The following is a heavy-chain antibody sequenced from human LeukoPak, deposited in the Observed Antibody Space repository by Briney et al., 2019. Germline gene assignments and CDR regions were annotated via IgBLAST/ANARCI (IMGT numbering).Heavy chain of an antibody. Sequence: ASETLSLTCTVSGGSISSYYWSWIRQPAGKGLEWIGRIYSSGSTNYNPSLKSRVIMSVDTSKNQFSLKVTSVTAADTAVYYCAREMPWYYYMDVWGTGTTVTISS. V-gene: IGHV4-4*07. CDR3: AREMPWYYYMDV. CDR1: GGSISSYY. CDR2: IYSSGST. D-gene: IGHD2-2*01. J-gene: IGHJ6*03.